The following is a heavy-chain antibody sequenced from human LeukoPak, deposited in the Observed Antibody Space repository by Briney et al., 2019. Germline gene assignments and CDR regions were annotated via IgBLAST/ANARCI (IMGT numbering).Heavy chain of an antibody. J-gene: IGHJ6*02. CDR2: IYSGGST. CDR3: ARVKVRYYGMDV. V-gene: IGHV3-53*04. CDR1: GFTVSSNY. Sequence: GGSLRLSCAASGFTVSSNYMSWVRQAPGKGLEWVSVIYSGGSTYYADSVKGQFTISRHNSKNTLYLQMNSLRAEDTAVYYCARVKVRYYGMDVWGQGTTVTVSS.